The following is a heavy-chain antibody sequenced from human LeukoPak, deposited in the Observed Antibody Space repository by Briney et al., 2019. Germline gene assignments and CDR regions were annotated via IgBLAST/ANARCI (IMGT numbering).Heavy chain of an antibody. CDR2: INHSGST. CDR3: AREAKRMVRGVRGGDC. V-gene: IGHV4-34*01. CDR1: GGSFSGYY. J-gene: IGHJ4*02. Sequence: SETLSLTCAVYGGSFSGYYWSWIRQPPGKGLEWIGEINHSGSTNYNPSLKSRVTISVDTSKNQFSLKLSSVTAADTAVYYCAREAKRMVRGVRGGDCWGQGTLSPSPQ. D-gene: IGHD3-10*01.